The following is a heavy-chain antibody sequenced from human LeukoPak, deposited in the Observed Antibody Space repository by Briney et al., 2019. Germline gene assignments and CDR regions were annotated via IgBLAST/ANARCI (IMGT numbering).Heavy chain of an antibody. CDR2: INPSGGSP. J-gene: IGHJ4*02. V-gene: IGHV1-46*01. CDR1: GYSFISYY. CDR3: ARGLLHVDY. Sequence: ASVKVSCKASGYSFISYYIHWVRQAPGQGLEWMGIINPSGGSPSSAQKFQGRVTMTRDTSTSTAYMELRSLRSDDTAVYYCARGLLHVDYWGQGTLVTVSS. D-gene: IGHD3-22*01.